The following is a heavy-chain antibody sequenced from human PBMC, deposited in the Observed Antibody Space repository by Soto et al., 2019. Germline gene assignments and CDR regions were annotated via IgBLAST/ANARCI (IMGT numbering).Heavy chain of an antibody. CDR1: GGSISSGDYY. J-gene: IGHJ4*02. CDR3: AREDYRSTSCSYSTGSYYFDY. Sequence: SETLSLTCTVSGGSISSGDYYWSWIRQPPGKGLEWIGYIYYSGNTYYNPSLKSRITMSVDTSKNQFSLTLSSVTAADTAVYYCAREDYRSTSCSYSTGSYYFDYWGQGTLVTVSS. D-gene: IGHD2-2*01. CDR2: IYYSGNT. V-gene: IGHV4-30-4*01.